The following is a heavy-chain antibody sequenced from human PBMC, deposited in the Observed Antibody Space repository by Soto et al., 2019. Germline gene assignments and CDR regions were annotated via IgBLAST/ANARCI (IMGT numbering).Heavy chain of an antibody. Sequence: QVQLVQSGAEVKKPGASVKVSCKASGYTFTSYGISWVRQAPGQGLEWMGWISAYNGNTNYAQKLQGRVTMTTDTSTRRAYMELRSLRYDDTAVSYCARDLRGYSGYEFDYWGQGTLVTVSS. CDR1: GYTFTSYG. V-gene: IGHV1-18*01. CDR2: ISAYNGNT. J-gene: IGHJ4*02. CDR3: ARDLRGYSGYEFDY. D-gene: IGHD5-12*01.